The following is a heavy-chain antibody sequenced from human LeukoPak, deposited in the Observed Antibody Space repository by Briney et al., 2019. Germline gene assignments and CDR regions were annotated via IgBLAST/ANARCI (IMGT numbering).Heavy chain of an antibody. D-gene: IGHD3-10*01. CDR2: IYTSGST. Sequence: SETLSLTCTVSGGSISSYYWSWIRQPAGKGLEWIGRIYTSGSTNYNPSLKSRVTMSVDTSKNQFSLKLSSVTAADTAVYYCARESYYYGSGSYYTDLDYWGQGTLVTVSS. V-gene: IGHV4-4*07. CDR1: GGSISSYY. J-gene: IGHJ4*02. CDR3: ARESYYYGSGSYYTDLDY.